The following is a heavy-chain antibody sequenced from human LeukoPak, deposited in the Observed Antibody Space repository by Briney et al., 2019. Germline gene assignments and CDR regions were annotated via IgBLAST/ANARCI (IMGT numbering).Heavy chain of an antibody. CDR3: ARDRCGLGYCSSTSCYVPNWFDP. V-gene: IGHV4-4*07. J-gene: IGHJ5*02. CDR1: GGSISSYY. Sequence: SETLSLTCTVSGGSISSYYWSWIRLPAGKGLEWIGRIYTSGSTTYNPSLKSRVTMSVDTSKNQFSLKLSSVTAADTAVYYCARDRCGLGYCSSTSCYVPNWFDPWGQGTLVTVSS. D-gene: IGHD2-2*01. CDR2: IYTSGST.